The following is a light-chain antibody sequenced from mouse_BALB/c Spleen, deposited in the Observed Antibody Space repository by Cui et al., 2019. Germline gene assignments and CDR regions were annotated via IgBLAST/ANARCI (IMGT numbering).Light chain of an antibody. Sequence: DIVMTQSPSSLSVSAGEKVTMSCKSSQSLLNSGNQKNYLAWYQQKPGQPPKLLIHQASTRESGVPDRFTGSGSGTDFTLTISSVQAEDLAVYYCQNDHSYPYTFGGGTKLEIK. V-gene: IGKV8-28*01. CDR3: QNDHSYPYT. CDR1: QSLLNSGNQKNY. CDR2: QAS. J-gene: IGKJ2*01.